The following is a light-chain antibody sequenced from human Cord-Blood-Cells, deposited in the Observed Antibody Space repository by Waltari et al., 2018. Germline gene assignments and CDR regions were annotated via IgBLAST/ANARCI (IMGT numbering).Light chain of an antibody. CDR2: DVS. V-gene: IGLV2-14*01. CDR3: SSYTSSSTLV. J-gene: IGLJ1*01. Sequence: QSALTQPASLSGSPGPSIPISCPGTSSDVGGYNYAPWYQQHPGKAPKLMIYDVSTRPSGVSKRFSGSKSGNTASLTISGLQAEDEADYYCSSYTSSSTLVFGTGTKVTVL. CDR1: SSDVGGYNY.